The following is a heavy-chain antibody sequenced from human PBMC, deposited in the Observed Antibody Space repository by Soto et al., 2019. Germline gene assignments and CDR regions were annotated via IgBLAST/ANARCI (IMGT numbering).Heavy chain of an antibody. Sequence: ETLSLTCTVSGGSISSSSYYWGWIRQPPGKGLEWIGSIYYSGSTYYNPSLKSRVTISVDTSKNQFSLKLSSVTAADTAVYYCARQYYYDSSGYYYYYYYGMDVWGQGTTVTVSS. V-gene: IGHV4-39*01. D-gene: IGHD3-22*01. J-gene: IGHJ6*02. CDR1: GGSISSSSYY. CDR2: IYYSGST. CDR3: ARQYYYDSSGYYYYYYYGMDV.